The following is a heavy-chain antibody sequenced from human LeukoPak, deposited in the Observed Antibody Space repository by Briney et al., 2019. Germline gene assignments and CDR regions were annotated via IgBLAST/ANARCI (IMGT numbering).Heavy chain of an antibody. Sequence: SETLSLTCTVSGGSFSIYYWSWIRQPAGKGLEWIGRIYTSGSTNYNPSLKSRVTISVDTSKNQFSLKLSSVTAADTAVYYCARQYPNYDILTGYRPGTNNFGYWGQGTLVTVSS. CDR2: IYTSGST. V-gene: IGHV4-4*07. J-gene: IGHJ4*02. D-gene: IGHD3-9*01. CDR3: ARQYPNYDILTGYRPGTNNFGY. CDR1: GGSFSIYY.